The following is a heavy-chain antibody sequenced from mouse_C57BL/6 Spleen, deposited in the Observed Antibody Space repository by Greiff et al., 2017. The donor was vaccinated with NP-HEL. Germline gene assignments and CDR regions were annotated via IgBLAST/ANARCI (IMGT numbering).Heavy chain of an antibody. CDR2: IDPETGGT. D-gene: IGHD1-1*01. J-gene: IGHJ4*01. V-gene: IGHV1-15*01. Sequence: QVQLKESGAELVRPGASVTLSCKASGYTFTDYEMHWVKQTPVHGLEWIGAIDPETGGTAYNQKFKGKAILTADKSSSTAYMELRSLTSEDSAVYYCTRYTTVVAGGLDAMDYWGQGTSVTVSS. CDR3: TRYTTVVAGGLDAMDY. CDR1: GYTFTDYE.